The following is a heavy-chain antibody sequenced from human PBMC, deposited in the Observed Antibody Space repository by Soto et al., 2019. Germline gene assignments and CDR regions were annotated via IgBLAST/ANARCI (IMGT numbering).Heavy chain of an antibody. D-gene: IGHD3-10*01. CDR1: GFTFSNYA. CDR2: ISSNGGST. CDR3: ARDGGGPGEHYMDV. J-gene: IGHJ6*03. Sequence: PGGSLRLSCAASGFTFSNYAMHWVRQAPGKGLEYVSAISSNGGSTYYANSVKGRFTISRDNSKNTLYLQMGSLRAEDMAVYYCARDGGGPGEHYMDVWGKGTTVTVSS. V-gene: IGHV3-64*01.